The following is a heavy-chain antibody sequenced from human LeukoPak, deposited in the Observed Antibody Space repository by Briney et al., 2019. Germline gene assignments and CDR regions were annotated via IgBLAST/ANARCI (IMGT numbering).Heavy chain of an antibody. CDR2: IFYRGST. Sequence: SETLSLTCTVSGGSISSYYWSWLRQPPGKGLEWLGYIFYRGSTNYNPSLKSRVTISIDTSKIQFSLKLNSVTAADTAVYYCARGYDYVWGSYRFWGQGTLVTVSS. CDR3: ARGYDYVWGSYRF. J-gene: IGHJ4*02. V-gene: IGHV4-59*01. D-gene: IGHD3-16*02. CDR1: GGSISSYY.